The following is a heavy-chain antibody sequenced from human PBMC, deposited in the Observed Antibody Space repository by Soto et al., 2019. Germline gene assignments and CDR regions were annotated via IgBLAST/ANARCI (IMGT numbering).Heavy chain of an antibody. CDR2: IYPGDSDT. Sequence: PGESLKISCKGSGYSFTSYWIGWVRQMPGKGLEWMGIIYPGDSDTRYSPSFQGQVTISADKSISTAYLQWSSLKASDTAMYYCARLDAYCSSTSFPYPVSHYYYGMDVWGQGTTVTVSS. D-gene: IGHD2-2*01. CDR3: ARLDAYCSSTSFPYPVSHYYYGMDV. CDR1: GYSFTSYW. V-gene: IGHV5-51*01. J-gene: IGHJ6*02.